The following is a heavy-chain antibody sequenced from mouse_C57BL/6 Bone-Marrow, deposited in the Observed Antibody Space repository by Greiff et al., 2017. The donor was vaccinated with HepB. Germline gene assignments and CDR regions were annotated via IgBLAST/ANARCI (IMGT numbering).Heavy chain of an antibody. CDR3: ARKHQSYYYAMDY. J-gene: IGHJ4*01. CDR1: GYSFTGYF. CDR2: INPYNGDT. Sequence: VQLKQSGPELVKPGDPVKISCKASGYSFTGYFMNWVMQSHGKSLEWIGRINPYNGDTFYNQKFKGKATLTVDKSSSTAHMELRSLTSEDSAVYYCARKHQSYYYAMDYWGQGTSVTVSS. V-gene: IGHV1-20*01.